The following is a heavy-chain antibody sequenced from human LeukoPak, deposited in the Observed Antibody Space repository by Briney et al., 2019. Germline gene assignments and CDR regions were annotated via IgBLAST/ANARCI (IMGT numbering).Heavy chain of an antibody. D-gene: IGHD5-18*01. V-gene: IGHV3-21*01. J-gene: IGHJ3*02. CDR3: ARERLQLWLIEHAFDI. Sequence: GGSLRLSCAASGFTFSSYSMNWVRQAPGKGLEWVSSISSSSSYIYYADSVKGRFTISRDNAKNSLYLQMNSLRAEDTAVYYCARERLQLWLIEHAFDIWGQGTMVTVSS. CDR1: GFTFSSYS. CDR2: ISSSSSYI.